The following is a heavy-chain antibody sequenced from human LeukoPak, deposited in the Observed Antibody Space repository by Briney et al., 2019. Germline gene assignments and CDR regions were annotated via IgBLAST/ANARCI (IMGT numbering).Heavy chain of an antibody. CDR2: IKQDGSEK. CDR3: ARVVGSGSDY. CDR1: GFTFSSYS. J-gene: IGHJ4*02. Sequence: GGSLRLSCAASGFTFSSYSMNWVRQAPGKGLEWVANIKQDGSEKYYVDSVKGRFTISRDNAKNSLYLQMNSLRAEDTAVYYCARVVGSGSDYWGQGTLVTVSS. D-gene: IGHD5-12*01. V-gene: IGHV3-7*01.